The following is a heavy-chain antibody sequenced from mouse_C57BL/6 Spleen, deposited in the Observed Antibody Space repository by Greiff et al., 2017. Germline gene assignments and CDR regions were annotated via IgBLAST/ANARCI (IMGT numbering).Heavy chain of an antibody. CDR2: INPYNGGT. V-gene: IGHV1-19*01. J-gene: IGHJ1*03. Sequence: VQLQQSGPVLVKPGASVKMSCKASGYTFTDYYMNWVKQSHGKSLEWIGVINPYNGGTSYNQKFKGKATLTVDKSSSTAYMELNSLTSEDSEVYYCARRELLWYFDVWGTGTTVTVSS. CDR3: ARRELLWYFDV. CDR1: GYTFTDYY.